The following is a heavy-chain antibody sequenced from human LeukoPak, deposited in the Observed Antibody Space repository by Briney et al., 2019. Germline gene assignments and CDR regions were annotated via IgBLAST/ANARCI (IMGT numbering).Heavy chain of an antibody. CDR1: GFTFSDYA. Sequence: GGSLRPSCAASGFTFSDYAMTWVRQAPGKGLEWVSAISTSGGSTFYVESVKGRFSISRDNSKNTVFLQMNSLRAEDTAVYYCAKRTKVTTTVDNWGQGTLVTVSS. CDR3: AKRTKVTTTVDN. V-gene: IGHV3-23*01. D-gene: IGHD4-17*01. J-gene: IGHJ4*02. CDR2: ISTSGGST.